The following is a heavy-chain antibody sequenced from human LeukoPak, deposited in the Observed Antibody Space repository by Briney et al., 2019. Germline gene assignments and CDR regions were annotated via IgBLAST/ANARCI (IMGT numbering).Heavy chain of an antibody. D-gene: IGHD3-10*01. CDR1: GFTLSNAW. Sequence: GGSLRLSCVASGFTLSNAWMSWVRQAPGKGLEWVANIKQHGSEKYYVDSVKGRFTISRDNAKNSLYLQMNSLRADDTAVYYCAREGRESQGFDFWGQGTLVTVSS. J-gene: IGHJ4*02. V-gene: IGHV3-7*05. CDR3: AREGRESQGFDF. CDR2: IKQHGSEK.